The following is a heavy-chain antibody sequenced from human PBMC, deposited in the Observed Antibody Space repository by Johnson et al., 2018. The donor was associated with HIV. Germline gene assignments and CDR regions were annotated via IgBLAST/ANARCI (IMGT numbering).Heavy chain of an antibody. J-gene: IGHJ3*02. D-gene: IGHD3-3*01. V-gene: IGHV3-15*01. CDR2: IKSKTDGGTT. Sequence: VQLVESGVGVVQPDKSVRLSCVVSGFTFSNAWMSWVRQAPGKGLEWVGRIKSKTDGGTTDYAAPVKGRFTISRDDSKNTLYLQMNSLRAEDTAVYYCAKPREVVEWLGAFDIWGQGTMVTVSS. CDR3: AKPREVVEWLGAFDI. CDR1: GFTFSNAW.